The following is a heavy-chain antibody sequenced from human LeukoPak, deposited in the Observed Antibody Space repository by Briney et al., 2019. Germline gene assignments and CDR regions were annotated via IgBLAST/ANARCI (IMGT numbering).Heavy chain of an antibody. J-gene: IGHJ4*02. CDR3: ARSRTTDFDY. CDR2: IYYSGST. CDR1: GGSISSYY. Sequence: PSETLSPTCTVSGGSISSYYWSWIRQPPGKGLEWIGYIYYSGSTNYNPSLKSRVTISVDTSKNQFSLKLSSVTAADTAVYYCARSRTTDFDYWGQGTLVTVSS. V-gene: IGHV4-59*01. D-gene: IGHD4-17*01.